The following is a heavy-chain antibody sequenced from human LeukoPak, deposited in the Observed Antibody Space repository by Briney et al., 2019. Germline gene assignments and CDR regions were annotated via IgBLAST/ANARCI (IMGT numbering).Heavy chain of an antibody. J-gene: IGHJ6*02. CDR2: ISYDGSNK. CDR3: ARVLILWFGEPTGGMDV. V-gene: IGHV3-30-3*01. Sequence: QPGRSLRLSCAASGFTFSSYAMHWVRQAPGKGLEWVAVISYDGSNKYYADSVKGRFTISRDNSKNTLYLQMNSLRAEDTAVYYCARVLILWFGEPTGGMDVWGQGTTVTVSS. D-gene: IGHD3-10*01. CDR1: GFTFSSYA.